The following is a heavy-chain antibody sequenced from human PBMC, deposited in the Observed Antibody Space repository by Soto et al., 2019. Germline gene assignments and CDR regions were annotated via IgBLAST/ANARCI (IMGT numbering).Heavy chain of an antibody. J-gene: IGHJ4*02. Sequence: QVQLVESGGGVVQPGTSLRLSCAASGFTISTHGMHWVRQAPGKGLEWVANIWYDGSNKFYADSVKGRFTISKDNSKNTLYVEMNSLRAEDTAVYYCAAATTWNFHFHYWGQGTQVIVSS. CDR3: AAATTWNFHFHY. D-gene: IGHD1-7*01. CDR2: IWYDGSNK. CDR1: GFTISTHG. V-gene: IGHV3-33*01.